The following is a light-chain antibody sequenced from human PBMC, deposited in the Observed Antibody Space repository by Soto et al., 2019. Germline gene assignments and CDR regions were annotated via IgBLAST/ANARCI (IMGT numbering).Light chain of an antibody. V-gene: IGLV2-18*01. CDR2: EAS. CDR3: SLYTSGNTYV. J-gene: IGLJ1*01. Sequence: QSALTQPPSVSGSPGQSVTISCTGTSTDFVSYNRVSWYQQPPGTAPKLIIYEASNRPSGVPGRFSGSKSGNTASLTISGLQAADEADYYCSLYTSGNTYVLGTGTKVTVL. CDR1: STDFVSYNR.